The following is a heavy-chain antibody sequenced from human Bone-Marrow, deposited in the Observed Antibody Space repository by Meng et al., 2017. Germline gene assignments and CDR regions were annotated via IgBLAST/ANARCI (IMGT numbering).Heavy chain of an antibody. J-gene: IGHJ4*02. V-gene: IGHV3-23*01. Sequence: GELWGSWGGLVQPGASLRSSCGASGFTFSSYAMSWVRQAPGKGLEWVSAISGSGGSTYYADSVKGRFTISRDNSKNTLYLQMNSLRAEDTAVYYCAKEMAVLDYWGQGTLVTVSS. CDR1: GFTFSSYA. CDR3: AKEMAVLDY. D-gene: IGHD5-24*01. CDR2: ISGSGGST.